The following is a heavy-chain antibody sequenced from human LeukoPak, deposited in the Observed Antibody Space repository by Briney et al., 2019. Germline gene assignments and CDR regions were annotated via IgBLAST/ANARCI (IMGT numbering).Heavy chain of an antibody. J-gene: IGHJ5*02. V-gene: IGHV1-46*01. CDR1: GYTFTSYY. CDR2: INPSGGTT. Sequence: ASVKVSCKASGYTFTSYYMHGVRQARGQGLEGMGIINPSGGTTTYAQKFQGRVTMTRDTSTSTVYMELSSLRSEDTAVYYCAKDRASGGYNPGSWGQGTLVTVSS. CDR3: AKDRASGGYNPGS. D-gene: IGHD5-24*01.